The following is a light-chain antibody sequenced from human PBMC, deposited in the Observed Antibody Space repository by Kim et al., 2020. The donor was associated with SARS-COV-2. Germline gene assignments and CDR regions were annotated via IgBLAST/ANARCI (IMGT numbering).Light chain of an antibody. CDR3: QQYGSSPRT. Sequence: STGQRATLSCRASQTISSSYLAWYQQKPGQTPRLLIYGASNRATGIPDRFSGSGSGTDFTLTISRLEPEDFAVYYCQQYGSSPRTFGQGTKVDIK. J-gene: IGKJ1*01. V-gene: IGKV3-20*01. CDR1: QTISSSY. CDR2: GAS.